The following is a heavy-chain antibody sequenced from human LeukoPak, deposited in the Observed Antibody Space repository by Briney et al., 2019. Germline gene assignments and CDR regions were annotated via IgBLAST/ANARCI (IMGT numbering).Heavy chain of an antibody. V-gene: IGHV4-39*01. Sequence: SETLSLTCTVSGGSISSSSFYWGWIRQPPGKGLEWIGSIYYSGSTYYNPSLKSRVTVSVDTSKNQFSLKLSSVTAADTAVYYCASRGTYSSLYYYMDVWGKGTTVTISS. CDR1: GGSISSSSFY. CDR3: ASRGTYSSLYYYMDV. J-gene: IGHJ6*03. CDR2: IYYSGST. D-gene: IGHD6-13*01.